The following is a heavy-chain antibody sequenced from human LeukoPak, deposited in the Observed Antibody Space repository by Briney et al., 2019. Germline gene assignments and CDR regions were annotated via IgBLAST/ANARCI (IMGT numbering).Heavy chain of an antibody. J-gene: IGHJ5*02. D-gene: IGHD6-25*01. V-gene: IGHV3-30*02. CDR2: IRYDGSNK. CDR1: GFTFSSYG. Sequence: SCKASGFTFSSYGMHLVRQAPGKGLEGVAFIRYDGSNKYYADSVKGRFTISRDNSKNTLYLQMNSLRAEETAVYYCAKEAASPREDWFDPWGQGTLVTVSS. CDR3: AKEAASPREDWFDP.